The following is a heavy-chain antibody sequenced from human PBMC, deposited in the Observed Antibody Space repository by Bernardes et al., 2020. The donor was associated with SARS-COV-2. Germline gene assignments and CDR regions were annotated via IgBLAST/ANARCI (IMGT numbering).Heavy chain of an antibody. CDR3: ARPRDLDWLYGAFDI. J-gene: IGHJ3*02. Sequence: SETLSLTCSVSGGAIDRSSYYWGWIRQPPGKGLEWVASVYYSGTTYYNPSLKSRVTLSVDTSKNQFSLKLTSVTAADTAVYYCARPRDLDWLYGAFDIWGQGTMVTVSS. CDR1: GGAIDRSSYY. V-gene: IGHV4-39*07. CDR2: VYYSGTT. D-gene: IGHD3-9*01.